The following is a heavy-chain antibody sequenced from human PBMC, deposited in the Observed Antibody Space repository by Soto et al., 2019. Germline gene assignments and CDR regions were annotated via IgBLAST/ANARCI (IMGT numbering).Heavy chain of an antibody. J-gene: IGHJ4*02. CDR2: ISHGGST. D-gene: IGHD3-3*01. CDR3: AARPFWSVPWTQRRLDF. V-gene: IGHV4-4*02. Sequence: SEIMSLTCAVSGDSIISSHWWSWVRQPPGEGLEWIGQISHGGSTNYNPSLTSRVTISVDTSKNHFSLKLTSVTAADTAVYYCAARPFWSVPWTQRRLDFWGQGALVTVSS. CDR1: GDSIISSHW.